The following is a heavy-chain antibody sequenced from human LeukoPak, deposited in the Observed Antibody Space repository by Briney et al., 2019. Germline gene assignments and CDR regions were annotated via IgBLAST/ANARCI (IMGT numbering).Heavy chain of an antibody. D-gene: IGHD2-2*01. J-gene: IGHJ4*02. CDR3: ARGEPAYCSSNSCSYDY. CDR1: GGSFSGYY. V-gene: IGHV4-34*01. CDR2: INHSGST. Sequence: SETLSLTCAIYGGSFSGYYWSWIRQPPGKGLEWIGEINHSGSTYCNPSLKSRATISVDTSKNQFSLKLNSVTAADTAVYYCARGEPAYCSSNSCSYDYWGQGTLVTVSS.